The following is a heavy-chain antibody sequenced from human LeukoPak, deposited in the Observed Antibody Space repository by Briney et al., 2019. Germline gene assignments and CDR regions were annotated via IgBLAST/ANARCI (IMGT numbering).Heavy chain of an antibody. V-gene: IGHV1-18*01. J-gene: IGHJ6*02. CDR3: ARDLGLRFGELFRYYYGMDV. CDR1: GYTFTSYG. Sequence: AAVKVSCKASGYTFTSYGFSWVRQAPGQGVEWMGWISAYNGNTNNAQKLQGRVTMTTDTSTSTAYMELRSLRSDDTAVYYCARDLGLRFGELFRYYYGMDVWGQGTTVTVSS. D-gene: IGHD3-10*01. CDR2: ISAYNGNT.